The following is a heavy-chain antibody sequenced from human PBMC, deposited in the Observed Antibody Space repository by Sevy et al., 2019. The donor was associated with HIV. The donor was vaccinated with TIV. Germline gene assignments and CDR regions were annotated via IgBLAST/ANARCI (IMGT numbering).Heavy chain of an antibody. Sequence: GGSLRLSCVVSGLDFKEAWMTWVRQAPGKGLEWVGRIKRESDGGTVDYAEPVKGKFTISRDDSRNTLFLEMDSLKTEDTAVSYCAKPHIVLGGMDVWGHGTTVTVSS. CDR1: GLDFKEAW. V-gene: IGHV3-15*01. J-gene: IGHJ6*02. CDR2: IKRESDGGTV. D-gene: IGHD2-21*01. CDR3: AKPHIVLGGMDV.